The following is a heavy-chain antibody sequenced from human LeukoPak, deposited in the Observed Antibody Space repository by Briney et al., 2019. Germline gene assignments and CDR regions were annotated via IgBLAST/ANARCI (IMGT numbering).Heavy chain of an antibody. CDR3: AREGGETDAFDI. CDR2: INPSGGST. D-gene: IGHD3-16*01. J-gene: IGHJ3*02. V-gene: IGHV1-46*01. CDR1: GYTFTSYY. Sequence: ASVKVSCKASGYTFTSYYMHWVRQAPGQGLEWMGIINPSGGSTSYAQKFQGRVTMTRDMSTSTVYMELSSLRSEDTAVYYCAREGGETDAFDIWGQGTMVTAPS.